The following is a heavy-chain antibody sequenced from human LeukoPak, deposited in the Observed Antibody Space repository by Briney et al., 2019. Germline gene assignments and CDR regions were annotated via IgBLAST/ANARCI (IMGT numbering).Heavy chain of an antibody. CDR1: GFDFGAYE. V-gene: IGHV3-48*03. CDR3: TTLGYHLDS. D-gene: IGHD3-22*01. Sequence: GGSLRLSCAASGFDFGAYEMNWVRQAPGKGLEWVAYFAGSDTTKYYADSVRGRFAISRDNAKKSLYLQMNSLRAEDTALYYCTTLGYHLDSWGQGTLVTVTS. CDR2: FAGSDTTK. J-gene: IGHJ4*02.